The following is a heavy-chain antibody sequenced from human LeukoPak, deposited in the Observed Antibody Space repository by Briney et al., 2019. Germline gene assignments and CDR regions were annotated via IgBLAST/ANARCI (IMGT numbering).Heavy chain of an antibody. D-gene: IGHD2-2*01. J-gene: IGHJ1*01. CDR1: GGSISSGGYY. CDR3: AIRYCSSTSCPAHFQH. CDR2: IYYSGST. V-gene: IGHV4-31*03. Sequence: SETLSLTCTVSGGSISSGGYYWSWIRQHPGKGLEWIGYIYYSGSTYYNPSLKSRVTISVGTSKNQFSLKLSSVTAADTAVYYCAIRYCSSTSCPAHFQHWGQGTLVTVSS.